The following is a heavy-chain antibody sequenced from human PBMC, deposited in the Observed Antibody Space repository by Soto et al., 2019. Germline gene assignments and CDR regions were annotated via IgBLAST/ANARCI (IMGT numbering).Heavy chain of an antibody. V-gene: IGHV4-31*03. CDR1: GGSISSGGYY. D-gene: IGHD6-6*01. CDR3: ARGKNSSSYWFDP. CDR2: IYYSGST. Sequence: QVQLQESGPGLVKPSQTLSLTCTVSGGSISSGGYYWSWTRQHPGKGLEWIGYIYYSGSTYYNPSLKSRVTISVDTSKNQFSLKLSSVTAADTAVYYCARGKNSSSYWFDPWGQGTLVTVSS. J-gene: IGHJ5*02.